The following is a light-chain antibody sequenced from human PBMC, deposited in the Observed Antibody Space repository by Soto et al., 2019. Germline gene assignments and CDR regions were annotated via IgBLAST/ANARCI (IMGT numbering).Light chain of an antibody. CDR1: SSDIGSYNH. CDR3: SAYAGSATEV. J-gene: IGLJ2*01. Sequence: QSALTQPASVSGSPEQSITISCTGTSSDIGSYNHVSWYQQHPGKAPKVMIYEASKRPSGVSNRFSGSKTGNTASLTISGLQAEDEADYYCSAYAGSATEVFGGGTKVTVL. CDR2: EAS. V-gene: IGLV2-14*02.